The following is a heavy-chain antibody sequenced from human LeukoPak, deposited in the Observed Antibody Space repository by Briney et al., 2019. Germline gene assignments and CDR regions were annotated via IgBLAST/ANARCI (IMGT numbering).Heavy chain of an antibody. CDR3: ARGGYYTTSSYDY. Sequence: NPSETLSLTCTVSGGSISSSSYYWGWIRQPPGKGLEWIGSIYYSGSTYYNPSLKSRVTISVDTSKNQFSLKLSSVTAADTAVYYCARGGYYTTSSYDYWGQGTLVTVSS. CDR2: IYYSGST. D-gene: IGHD1-26*01. J-gene: IGHJ4*02. V-gene: IGHV4-39*07. CDR1: GGSISSSSYY.